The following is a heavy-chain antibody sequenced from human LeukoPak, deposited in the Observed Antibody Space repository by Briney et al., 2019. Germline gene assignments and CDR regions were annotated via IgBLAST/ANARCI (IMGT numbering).Heavy chain of an antibody. J-gene: IGHJ4*02. CDR1: GYTSTSYD. V-gene: IGHV1-8*01. D-gene: IGHD2-15*01. Sequence: ASVKVSCKASGYTSTSYDINWVRQATGQGLEWMGWMNPNSGNTGYAQKFQGRVTMTRNTSISTAYMELSSLRSEDTAVYYCARAKRTGVAKLSYYFDYWGQGTLVTVSS. CDR3: ARAKRTGVAKLSYYFDY. CDR2: MNPNSGNT.